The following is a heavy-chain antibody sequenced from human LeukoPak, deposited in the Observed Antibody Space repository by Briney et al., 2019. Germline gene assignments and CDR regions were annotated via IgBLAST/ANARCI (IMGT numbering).Heavy chain of an antibody. J-gene: IGHJ4*02. V-gene: IGHV1-46*01. CDR3: ARRYGDYDTSDY. CDR1: GYTFTSYY. Sequence: ASVKVSCKASGYTFTSYYMHWVRQAPGQGLEWMGIINPSGGSTNYAQKLQGRVTMTTDTSTSTAYMELRSLRSDDTAVYYCARRYGDYDTSDYWGQGTLVTVSS. D-gene: IGHD4-17*01. CDR2: INPSGGST.